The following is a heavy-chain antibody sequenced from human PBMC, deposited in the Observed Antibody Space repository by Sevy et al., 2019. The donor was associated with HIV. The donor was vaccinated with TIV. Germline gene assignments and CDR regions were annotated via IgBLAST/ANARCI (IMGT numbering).Heavy chain of an antibody. CDR2: ISAYNGNT. Sequence: ASVKVSCKASGYTFTSYGISWVRQAPGQGLEWMGWISAYNGNTNYVQKLQGRVTMTTDSSTSTAYMELRSLRSDDTAVYYCARVGYDYVWGSYYATVGDYWGQGTLVTVSS. V-gene: IGHV1-18*04. J-gene: IGHJ4*02. CDR1: GYTFTSYG. D-gene: IGHD3-16*01. CDR3: ARVGYDYVWGSYYATVGDY.